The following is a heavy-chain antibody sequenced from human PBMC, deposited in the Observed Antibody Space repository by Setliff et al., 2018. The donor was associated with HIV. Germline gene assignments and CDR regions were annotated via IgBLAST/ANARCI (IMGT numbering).Heavy chain of an antibody. CDR2: ISAYNGHT. J-gene: IGHJ1*01. CDR3: VRGVTRDISGYYRDEYFQH. CDR1: GYSFSSYA. Sequence: ASVKVSCKASGYSFSSYAISWVRQAPGQGLEWMGWISAYNGHTNYAQKFQDRVTMTTDTSTNTAYMELSSLGSDDTAVYYCVRGVTRDISGYYRDEYFQHWGQGTPVTV. V-gene: IGHV1-18*01. D-gene: IGHD3-22*01.